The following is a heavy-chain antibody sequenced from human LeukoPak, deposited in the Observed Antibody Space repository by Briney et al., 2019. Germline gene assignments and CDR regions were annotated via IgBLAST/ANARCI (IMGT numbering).Heavy chain of an antibody. V-gene: IGHV1-69*13. CDR2: IIPIFGTA. CDR3: ARGQMFRSGFYDY. CDR1: GGTFSSYA. Sequence: PEASVKVSCKASGGTFSSYAISWVRQAPGQGLEWMGGIIPIFGTANYAQNFQGRVTITADESTSTAYMELSSLRSEDTAVYYCARGQMFRSGFYDYWGQGTLVTVSS. J-gene: IGHJ4*02. D-gene: IGHD2/OR15-2a*01.